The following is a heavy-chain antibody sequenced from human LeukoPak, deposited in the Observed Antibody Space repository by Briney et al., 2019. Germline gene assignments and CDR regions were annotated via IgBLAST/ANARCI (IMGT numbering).Heavy chain of an antibody. J-gene: IGHJ6*02. CDR3: ARHEPVITLSSYYYGMDV. CDR1: GFTFSTYS. V-gene: IGHV3-21*01. Sequence: PGGSLRLSCAASGFTFSTYSMNWVRQAPGKGLEWVSSISTSSTYIYYADSVKGRFTISRDNAKNSLYLQMNSLRAEDTAVYYCARHEPVITLSSYYYGMDVWGPGTTVTDSS. D-gene: IGHD1-14*01. CDR2: ISTSSTYI.